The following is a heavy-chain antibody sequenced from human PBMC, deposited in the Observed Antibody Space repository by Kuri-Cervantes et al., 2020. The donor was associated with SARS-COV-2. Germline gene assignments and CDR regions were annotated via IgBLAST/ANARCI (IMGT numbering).Heavy chain of an antibody. D-gene: IGHD3-16*02. CDR1: GFTFSDYY. J-gene: IGHJ4*02. CDR2: ISSSSSYT. CDR3: QSFEGVIVQN. V-gene: IGHV3-11*06. Sequence: GESLKISCEASGFTFSDYYMSWIRQAPGKGLEWVSYISSSSSYTNYADSVKGRFTISRDNSKNTLYLQMNSLRAEDTAVYYCQSFEGVIVQNWGQGTLVTVSS.